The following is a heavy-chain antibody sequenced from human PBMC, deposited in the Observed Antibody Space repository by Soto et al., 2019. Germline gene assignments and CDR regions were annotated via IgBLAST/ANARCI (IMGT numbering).Heavy chain of an antibody. CDR2: INPDNGVP. CDR1: GYTFTGYY. Sequence: SVKVSCKASGYTFTGYYVNCAVRSPLRGREWMGCINPDNGVPNYAQKFQGRVTLSRDTSINTAYMELSRLTSDDTAMYYCARTDYLFSTLTYYFDYWGQGTLVTVSS. J-gene: IGHJ4*02. D-gene: IGHD3-16*01. V-gene: IGHV1-2*02. CDR3: ARTDYLFSTLTYYFDY.